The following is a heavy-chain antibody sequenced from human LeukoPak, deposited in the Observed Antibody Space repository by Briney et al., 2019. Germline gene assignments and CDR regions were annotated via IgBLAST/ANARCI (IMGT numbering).Heavy chain of an antibody. J-gene: IGHJ6*02. CDR2: ICWNSGNI. Sequence: GRSLRLSCAASGFTLDDFAMPWVRQAPGKGLEWVSGICWNSGNIGCAGSVKGRFTISRDNAKNSLYLQMNSLRAEDTALYYCAKSIAATDTAYYYAMDVWGPGTTVTVSS. CDR1: GFTLDDFA. CDR3: AKSIAATDTAYYYAMDV. D-gene: IGHD6-13*01. V-gene: IGHV3-9*01.